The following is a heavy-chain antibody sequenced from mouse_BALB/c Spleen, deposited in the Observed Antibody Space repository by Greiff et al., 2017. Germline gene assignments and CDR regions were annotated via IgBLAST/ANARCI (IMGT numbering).Heavy chain of an antibody. CDR1: GFTFSSYA. Sequence: DVKLVESGGGLVKPGGSLKLSCAASGFTFSSYAMSWVRQSPEKRLEWVAEISSGGSYTYYPDSVKGRFTISRDNAKNNLYLQMSSLKSEDTAMYYCARGTGSYFDYWGQGTTLTVSS. CDR2: ISSGGSYT. J-gene: IGHJ2*01. CDR3: ARGTGSYFDY. D-gene: IGHD4-1*01. V-gene: IGHV5-9-4*01.